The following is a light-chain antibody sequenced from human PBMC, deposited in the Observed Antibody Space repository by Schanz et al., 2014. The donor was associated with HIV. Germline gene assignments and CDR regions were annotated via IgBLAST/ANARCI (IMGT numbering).Light chain of an antibody. Sequence: QSVLTQPPSVSAAPGQKVTITCSGSKSNIGAGYDVHWYQQPPGRAPKLLIYGNSNRPSGVPDRFSGSKSGTSASLAISGLRSEDEADYYCAAWDDSLSGLYVFGTGTKLTVL. J-gene: IGLJ1*01. CDR3: AAWDDSLSGLYV. CDR1: KSNIGAGYD. CDR2: GNS. V-gene: IGLV1-40*01.